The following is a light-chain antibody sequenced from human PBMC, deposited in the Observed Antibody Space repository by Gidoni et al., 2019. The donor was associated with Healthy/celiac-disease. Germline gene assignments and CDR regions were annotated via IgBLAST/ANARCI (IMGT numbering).Light chain of an antibody. V-gene: IGKV1-5*01. CDR3: QQYNSYSSYT. J-gene: IGKJ2*01. Sequence: IQITQSPSTLSASVGDRVTITCRASQSISSWLVWYQQKPGKAPKLLIYDASSLESGVPSRFSGSGSGTEVTLTISSLQPDDFAPYYCQQYNSYSSYTFGEGTKLEIK. CDR2: DAS. CDR1: QSISSW.